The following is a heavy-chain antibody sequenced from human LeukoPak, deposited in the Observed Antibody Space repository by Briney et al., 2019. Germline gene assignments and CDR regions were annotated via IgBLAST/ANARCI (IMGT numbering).Heavy chain of an antibody. CDR3: ARGGYDSDFDY. CDR2: LYFTGRT. CDR1: GGSISSYY. Sequence: SETLSLTCTVSGGSISSYYWSWIRLPPGKGLERIAYLYFTGRTQYNPSLKSRVTISEDTSKNQFSLRLSSVSPADTAVYYCARGGYDSDFDYWGQGTLVTVSS. V-gene: IGHV4-59*01. D-gene: IGHD3-3*01. J-gene: IGHJ4*02.